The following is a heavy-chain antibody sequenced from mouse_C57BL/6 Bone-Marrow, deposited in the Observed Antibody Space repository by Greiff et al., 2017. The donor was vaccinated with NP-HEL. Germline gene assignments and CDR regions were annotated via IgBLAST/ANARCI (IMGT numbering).Heavy chain of an antibody. Sequence: QVHVKQPGTELVKPGASVKLSCKASGYTFTSYWMHWVKQRPGQGLEWIGNINPSNGGTNYNEKFKSKATLTVDKSSSTAYMQLSSLTSEDSAVYYCARGTDGYSFGYFDVWGTGTTVTVSS. D-gene: IGHD2-3*01. V-gene: IGHV1-53*01. CDR2: INPSNGGT. CDR1: GYTFTSYW. J-gene: IGHJ1*03. CDR3: ARGTDGYSFGYFDV.